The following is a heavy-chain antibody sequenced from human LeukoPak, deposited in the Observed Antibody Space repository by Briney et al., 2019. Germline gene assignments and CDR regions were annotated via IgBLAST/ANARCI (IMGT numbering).Heavy chain of an antibody. J-gene: IGHJ4*02. CDR1: RFTFSSYA. CDR2: ISGSGGST. CDR3: AKDRYSSSWCNGPGY. V-gene: IGHV3-23*01. Sequence: GRSLRLSCAASRFTFSSYAMSWVRQAPGKGLEWVSAISGSGGSTYYADSVKGRFTISRDNSKNTLFLQMNSLGAEDTAVYYCAKDRYSSSWCNGPGYWGQGTLVTVSS. D-gene: IGHD6-13*01.